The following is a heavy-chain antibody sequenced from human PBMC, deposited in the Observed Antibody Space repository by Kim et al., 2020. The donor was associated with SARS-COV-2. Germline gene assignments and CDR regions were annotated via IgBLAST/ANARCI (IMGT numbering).Heavy chain of an antibody. CDR1: GFTFSSYG. CDR2: ISYDGSNK. Sequence: GGSLRLSCAASGFTFSSYGMHWVRQAPGKGLEWVAVISYDGSNKYYADSVKGRFTISRDNSKNTLYLQMNSLRAEDTAVYYCAKDLAMIPREARYYFDYWGQGTLVTVSS. D-gene: IGHD3-22*01. V-gene: IGHV3-30*18. J-gene: IGHJ4*02. CDR3: AKDLAMIPREARYYFDY.